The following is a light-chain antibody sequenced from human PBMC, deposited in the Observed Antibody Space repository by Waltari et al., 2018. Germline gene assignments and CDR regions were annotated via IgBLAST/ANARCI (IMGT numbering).Light chain of an antibody. V-gene: IGLV2-14*03. Sequence: QSALTPTASVSGSPGQSITISCTGTSSDVGGYNYVSWYQQRPGKAPNVMIYDVSYRPSGVSNRFSGSKSGNTASLTISGLQAEDEADYYCASYTSSSTWVFGGGTKLTVL. CDR1: SSDVGGYNY. J-gene: IGLJ3*02. CDR2: DVS. CDR3: ASYTSSSTWV.